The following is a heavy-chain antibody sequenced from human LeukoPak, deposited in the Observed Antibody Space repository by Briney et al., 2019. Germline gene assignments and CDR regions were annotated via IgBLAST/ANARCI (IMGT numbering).Heavy chain of an antibody. CDR3: AREPYGDFFDY. D-gene: IGHD4-17*01. V-gene: IGHV3-7*03. CDR1: GFTFSSYW. Sequence: AGGSLRLSCAASGFTFSSYWMSWVRQAPGKGPEWVANIKQDGSDKYYVDSVKGRFTISRDNAKNSLYLQMNSLRAEDTAVYYCAREPYGDFFDYWGQGTLVTVSS. J-gene: IGHJ4*02. CDR2: IKQDGSDK.